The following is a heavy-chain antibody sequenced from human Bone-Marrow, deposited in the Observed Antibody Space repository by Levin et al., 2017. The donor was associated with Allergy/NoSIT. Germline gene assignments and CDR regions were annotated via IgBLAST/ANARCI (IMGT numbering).Heavy chain of an antibody. CDR3: VRDLGRNRYLWNAP. V-gene: IGHV3-7*01. D-gene: IGHD1-1*01. CDR1: GFTFSNYW. CDR2: IKPDGSDK. Sequence: PGGSLRLSCAASGFTFSNYWMSWVRQAPGKGLEWVADIKPDGSDKYYVDSVKGRFTISRDDAKNSLYLQMNSLRVEDTAVYYCVRDLGRNRYLWNAPWGQGTLVTVSS. J-gene: IGHJ5*02.